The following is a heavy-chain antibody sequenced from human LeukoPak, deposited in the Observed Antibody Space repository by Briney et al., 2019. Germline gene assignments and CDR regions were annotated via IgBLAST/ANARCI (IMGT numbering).Heavy chain of an antibody. J-gene: IGHJ4*02. CDR3: ARVEYRNTENDY. D-gene: IGHD4-11*01. Sequence: SETLSLTCTVSGGSISSSSYYWGWIRQPPGKGLEWIGYIYYSGSTNYNPSLKSRVTISVDTSKNQFSLKLSSVTAADTAVYYCARVEYRNTENDYWGQGTLVTVSS. CDR2: IYYSGST. V-gene: IGHV4-61*05. CDR1: GGSISSSSYY.